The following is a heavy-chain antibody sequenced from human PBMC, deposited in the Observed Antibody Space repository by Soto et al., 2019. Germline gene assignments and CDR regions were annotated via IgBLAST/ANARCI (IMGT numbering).Heavy chain of an antibody. D-gene: IGHD1-26*01. Sequence: ASVKVSCKASGYTFTSYGISWVRQAPGQGLEWMGWISAYNGNRNYAQKVQGRVTMTTDTSTNTAYMELRSLRSDDMAVYYCARDQVGATGDYWGQGTLVTVSS. V-gene: IGHV1-18*03. CDR2: ISAYNGNR. J-gene: IGHJ4*02. CDR3: ARDQVGATGDY. CDR1: GYTFTSYG.